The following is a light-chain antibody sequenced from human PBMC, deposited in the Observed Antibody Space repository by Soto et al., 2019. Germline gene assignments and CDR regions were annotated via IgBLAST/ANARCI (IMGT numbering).Light chain of an antibody. J-gene: IGKJ1*01. CDR2: AAS. Sequence: AIQMTQSPPSLSASGGDRVTITCRASQGIRNDLGWYQQKPGNTPKVPIYAASTLQSGVPSRYSGSGSGTDFTLTITSLQPEDFATYYCMQDYNYPRTFGQGTKVDIK. V-gene: IGKV1-6*01. CDR1: QGIRND. CDR3: MQDYNYPRT.